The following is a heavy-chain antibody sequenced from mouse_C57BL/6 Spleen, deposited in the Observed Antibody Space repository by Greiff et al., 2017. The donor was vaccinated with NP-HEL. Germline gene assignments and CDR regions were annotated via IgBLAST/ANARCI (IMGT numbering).Heavy chain of an antibody. J-gene: IGHJ1*03. CDR1: GFTFTDYY. Sequence: EVQLVESGGGLVQPGGSLSLSCAASGFTFTDYYMSWVRQPPGKALEWLGFIRNKANGYTTEYSASVKGRFTISRDNSQSILYLQMNALRAEDSATYYCARPLPDGYWYFDVWGTGTTVTVSS. D-gene: IGHD2-3*01. V-gene: IGHV7-3*01. CDR2: IRNKANGYTT. CDR3: ARPLPDGYWYFDV.